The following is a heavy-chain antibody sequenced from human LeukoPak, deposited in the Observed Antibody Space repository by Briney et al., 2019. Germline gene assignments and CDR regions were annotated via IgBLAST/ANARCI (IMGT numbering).Heavy chain of an antibody. CDR3: ARDGVTAAGSDAFDI. J-gene: IGHJ3*02. D-gene: IGHD6-13*01. CDR2: IYTTGTT. V-gene: IGHV4-4*07. CDR1: GDSITSYY. Sequence: SETLSLTCTVSGDSITSYYWSWIRQSAEKGLEWIGRIYTTGTTNYNPSLKGRVTVSVDTSKNQFFLKLRSVTAADTAVYYCARDGVTAAGSDAFDIWGQGTMVTVSS.